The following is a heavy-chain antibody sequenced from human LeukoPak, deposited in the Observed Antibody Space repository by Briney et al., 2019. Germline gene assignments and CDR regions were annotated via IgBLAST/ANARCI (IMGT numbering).Heavy chain of an antibody. CDR1: GYSFTSYW. CDR3: ARLGWGTTVINWFDP. Sequence: GESLKISCKGSGYSFTSYWIGWVRQMPGKGLEWMGIIYPGDSDTRYSPSFQGQVTISADKSISTAYLQWSSLKASDTAMYYCARLGWGTTVINWFDPWGRGTLVTVSS. D-gene: IGHD4-11*01. J-gene: IGHJ5*02. CDR2: IYPGDSDT. V-gene: IGHV5-51*01.